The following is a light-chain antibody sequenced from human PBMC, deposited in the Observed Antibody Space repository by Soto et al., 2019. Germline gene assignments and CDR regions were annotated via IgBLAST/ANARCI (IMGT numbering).Light chain of an antibody. CDR3: QQYNNWPRT. Sequence: EIVLTQSPGTLSLSPGERATLSCGASQSVSSSYLAWYQQKPGQAPRLLIYGASSKATGIPDRFSGSGSGTDFTLTISRLEPEDFAVYYCQQYNNWPRTFGQGTRLQIK. J-gene: IGKJ5*01. CDR2: GAS. V-gene: IGKV3-20*01. CDR1: QSVSSSY.